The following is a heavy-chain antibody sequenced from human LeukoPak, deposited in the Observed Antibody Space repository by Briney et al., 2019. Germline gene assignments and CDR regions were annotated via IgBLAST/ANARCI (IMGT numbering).Heavy chain of an antibody. CDR2: INHSGST. CDR1: GGSFSGYY. V-gene: IGHV4-34*01. CDR3: AREEGPLDY. J-gene: IGHJ4*02. Sequence: SETLSLTCAVYGGSFSGYYWSWIRQPPGKGLEWIGEINHSGSTNYNPSLKSRVTISVDTSKNQFSLKLSSVTAADTAVYYCAREEGPLDYWGQGTLVTVSS.